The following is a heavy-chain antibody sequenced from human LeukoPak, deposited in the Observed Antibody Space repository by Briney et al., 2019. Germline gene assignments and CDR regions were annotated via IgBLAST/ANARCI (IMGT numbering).Heavy chain of an antibody. Sequence: SETLSLTCTVSGGSISSGDYYWSWIRQPPGKGLEWIGYIYYSGSTYYNPSLKSRVTISVDTSKNQFSLKLSSVTAADTAVYYCARGDPTFYGDLWGAFDYWGQGTLVTVSS. CDR1: GGSISSGDYY. V-gene: IGHV4-30-4*08. CDR3: ARGDPTFYGDLWGAFDY. J-gene: IGHJ4*02. CDR2: IYYSGST. D-gene: IGHD2/OR15-2a*01.